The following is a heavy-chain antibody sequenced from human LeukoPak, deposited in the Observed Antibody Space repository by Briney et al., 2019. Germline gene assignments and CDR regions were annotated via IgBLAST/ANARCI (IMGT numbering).Heavy chain of an antibody. V-gene: IGHV3-21*01. CDR2: ISSSSSYI. D-gene: IGHD3-22*01. CDR1: GFTFSSYS. CDR3: ARAGMIAEMGYYYYMDV. Sequence: PGGSLRLSCAASGFTFSSYSMNWVRQAPGKGLEWVSSISSSSSYIYYADSVKGRFTISRATAKNSLYLQMNRLRAEDTAEYCCARAGMIAEMGYYYYMDVWGKGTTVTVSS. J-gene: IGHJ6*03.